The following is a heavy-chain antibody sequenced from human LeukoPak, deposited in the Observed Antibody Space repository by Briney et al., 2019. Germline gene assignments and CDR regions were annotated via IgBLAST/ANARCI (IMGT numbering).Heavy chain of an antibody. CDR2: IYTSGST. J-gene: IGHJ5*02. D-gene: IGHD6-13*01. CDR3: ARDKQQLVRSWFDP. CDR1: GGSISSYY. Sequence: SETLSLTCTVSGGSISSYYWSWIRQPAGKGLEWIGRIYTSGSTNYNPSLKSRVTMSVDTSKNQFPLKLSSVTAADTAVYYCARDKQQLVRSWFDPWGQGTLVTVSS. V-gene: IGHV4-4*07.